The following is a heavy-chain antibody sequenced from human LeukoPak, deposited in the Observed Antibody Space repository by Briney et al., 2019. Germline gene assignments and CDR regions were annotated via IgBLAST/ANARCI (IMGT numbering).Heavy chain of an antibody. Sequence: ASVKVSCTVSGYTLTELSMHWVRQAPGKGLEWVGGFDPEDGETIYAQKFQGRVTMTEDTSTDTAYMELSSLRSEDTAVYYCATSAWVRGVILTYYFDYWGQGTLVTVSS. CDR1: GYTLTELS. CDR2: FDPEDGET. CDR3: ATSAWVRGVILTYYFDY. D-gene: IGHD3-10*01. J-gene: IGHJ4*02. V-gene: IGHV1-24*01.